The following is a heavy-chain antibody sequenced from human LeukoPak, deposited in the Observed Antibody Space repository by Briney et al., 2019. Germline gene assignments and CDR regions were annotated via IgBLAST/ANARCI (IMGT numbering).Heavy chain of an antibody. CDR2: ISYDGSNK. V-gene: IGHV3-30-3*01. D-gene: IGHD5-18*01. J-gene: IGHJ3*02. CDR1: GFTSSSYA. CDR3: ARGGYSYGYAFDI. Sequence: PGGSLRLSCAASGFTSSSYAMHWVRQAPGKGLEWVAVISYDGSNKYYADSVKGRFTISRDNSKNTLYLQMNSLRAEDTAVYYCARGGYSYGYAFDIWGQGTMVTVSS.